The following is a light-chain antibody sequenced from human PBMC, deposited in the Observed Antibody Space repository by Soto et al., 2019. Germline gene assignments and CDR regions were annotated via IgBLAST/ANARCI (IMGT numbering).Light chain of an antibody. J-gene: IGKJ1*01. CDR3: QQYDSQPWT. Sequence: DIQMTQSPSTLSASVGDRVTFTCRASQSINRWLAWFQQKPGKAPKLLIFGASTLESGVPSRFSGSGSCTEFTLTINSLQPKDFASYFCQQYDSQPWTFGQGTKVEI. CDR2: GAS. V-gene: IGKV1-5*01. CDR1: QSINRW.